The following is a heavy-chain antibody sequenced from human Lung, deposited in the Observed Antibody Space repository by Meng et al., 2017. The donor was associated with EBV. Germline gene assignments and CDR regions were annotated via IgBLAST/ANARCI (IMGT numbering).Heavy chain of an antibody. Sequence: QVHLLQSGPEVKKPGASVKVSCKASGYSFTTYAMHWVRQAPGQRLEWMGWINAGNGNTKYSEKFQSRVTITRDTAASTAYMELSSLRSEDTAVYYCARTGCSSSSCYDYWGQGTLVTVSS. J-gene: IGHJ4*02. CDR1: GYSFTTYA. V-gene: IGHV1-3*01. CDR2: INAGNGNT. D-gene: IGHD2-2*01. CDR3: ARTGCSSSSCYDY.